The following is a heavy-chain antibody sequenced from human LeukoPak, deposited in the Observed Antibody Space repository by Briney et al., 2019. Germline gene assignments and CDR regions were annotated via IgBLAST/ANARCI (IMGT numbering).Heavy chain of an antibody. CDR3: ATEMKVGATDY. V-gene: IGHV3-30*03. J-gene: IGHJ4*02. Sequence: GGSLRLSCAASGFTFNSYGMHWVRQAPGKGLEWVAVMSHDGSNKYYADSVKGRLTISRDNSKNTLYLQMNSLRAEDTAVYFCATEMKVGATDYWGQGTLVTVSS. CDR2: MSHDGSNK. CDR1: GFTFNSYG. D-gene: IGHD1-26*01.